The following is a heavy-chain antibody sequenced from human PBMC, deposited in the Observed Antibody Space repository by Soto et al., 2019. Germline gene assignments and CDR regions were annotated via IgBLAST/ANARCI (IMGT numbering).Heavy chain of an antibody. V-gene: IGHV4-39*01. CDR1: GASISSSSYY. Sequence: SETLSLTCTVSGASISSSSYYWGWIRQPPGKGLEWIGSIYYSGSTYYNPSLKSRVTISVDTSKNQFSLKLSSVTAADTAVYYCARLVKIRGAYYYYMDVWGKGTTVTVSS. J-gene: IGHJ6*03. CDR2: IYYSGST. D-gene: IGHD3-10*01. CDR3: ARLVKIRGAYYYYMDV.